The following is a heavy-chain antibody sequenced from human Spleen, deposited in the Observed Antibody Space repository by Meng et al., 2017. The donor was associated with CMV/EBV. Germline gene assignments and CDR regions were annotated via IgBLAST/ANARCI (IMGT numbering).Heavy chain of an antibody. D-gene: IGHD6-19*01. V-gene: IGHV3-21*04. Sequence: GESLKISCAASGFTFSSYSMNWVRQAPGKGLEWVSSISSSSYIYYADSVKGRFTISRDNSKNTLYLQMNSLRAEDTAIYYCAKVTTAQWLIVNWGQGTLVTVSS. CDR2: ISSSSYI. J-gene: IGHJ4*02. CDR3: AKVTTAQWLIVN. CDR1: GFTFSSYS.